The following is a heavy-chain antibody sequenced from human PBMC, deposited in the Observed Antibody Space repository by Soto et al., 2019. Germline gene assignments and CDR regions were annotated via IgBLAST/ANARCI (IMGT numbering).Heavy chain of an antibody. CDR3: AKGGSGSYSNAFDI. CDR2: IYYSGNT. V-gene: IGHV4-59*08. D-gene: IGHD3-10*01. CDR1: GASISSYY. Sequence: SETLSLTCTVSGASISSYYWNWIRQPPGKGLEWVGYIYYSGNTNYNPSLKSRVTISVDTSKNQFSLKLSSVTAADTAVYYCAKGGSGSYSNAFDIWGQGTMVTVSS. J-gene: IGHJ3*02.